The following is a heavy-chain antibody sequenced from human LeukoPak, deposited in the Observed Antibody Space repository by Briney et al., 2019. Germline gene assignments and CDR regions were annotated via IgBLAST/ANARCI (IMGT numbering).Heavy chain of an antibody. CDR1: GFRARSYY. CDR3: ARDRAATQGWVEFDP. Sequence: GGSLRLSCAVSGFRARSYYMRWVRQAPGKGLEWVSLIRGSGETFYADSVKGRFSISRDDSKNTVYLQMNSLRIEDTAVYFCARDRAATQGWVEFDPWGQGTLVTVSS. V-gene: IGHV3-66*03. D-gene: IGHD5-24*01. J-gene: IGHJ5*02. CDR2: IRGSGET.